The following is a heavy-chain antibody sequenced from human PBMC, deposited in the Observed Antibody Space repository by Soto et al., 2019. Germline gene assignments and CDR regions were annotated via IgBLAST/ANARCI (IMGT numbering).Heavy chain of an antibody. J-gene: IGHJ4*02. D-gene: IGHD6-13*01. CDR3: ARDVTDSSSQCL. V-gene: IGHV1-69*06. Sequence: GDSLKVSCKASGGTFSSYAISWVRQAPGQGLEWMGGIIPIFGTANYAQKFQGRVTITADKSTSTAYMELSSLRSEDTAVYYCARDVTDSSSQCLWGQGPLFTVS. CDR1: GGTFSSYA. CDR2: IIPIFGTA.